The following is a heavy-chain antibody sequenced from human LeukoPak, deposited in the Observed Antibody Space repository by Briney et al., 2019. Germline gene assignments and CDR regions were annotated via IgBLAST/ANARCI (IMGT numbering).Heavy chain of an antibody. Sequence: GGSLRLSCAASGFTFSSYAMNWVRQVPGKGLEWVSTISGSGGSTYYADSVKGRLTISRDNSKNTLYLQMNSLRAEDTAVYYCAEDSDGMDVWGQGTTVTVSS. V-gene: IGHV3-23*01. CDR1: GFTFSSYA. CDR2: ISGSGGST. J-gene: IGHJ6*02. CDR3: AEDSDGMDV.